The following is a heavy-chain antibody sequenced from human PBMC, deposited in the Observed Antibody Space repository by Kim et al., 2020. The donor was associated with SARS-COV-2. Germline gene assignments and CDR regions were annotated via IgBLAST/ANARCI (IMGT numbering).Heavy chain of an antibody. CDR3: ARDQALTIFGVFTPYYYYYGMDV. J-gene: IGHJ6*04. CDR1: GFTFSSYA. Sequence: GGSLRLSCAASGFTFSSYAMHWVRQAPGKGLEYVSAISSNGGSKYYANSVKGRFTISRDNSKNTLYLQMGSLRAEDMAVYYCARDQALTIFGVFTPYYYYYGMDVWGKGNTVTVSS. CDR2: ISSNGGSK. D-gene: IGHD3-3*01. V-gene: IGHV3-64*01.